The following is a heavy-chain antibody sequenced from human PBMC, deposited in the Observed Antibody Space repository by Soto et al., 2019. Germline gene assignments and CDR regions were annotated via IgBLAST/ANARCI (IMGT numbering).Heavy chain of an antibody. J-gene: IGHJ5*02. Sequence: QITLKESGPTLAKPTQTLTLTCTFSGFSLTTSGVGVGWIRQPPGKALEWLALIYWDDAKRYSPSLTSRLTITKDTYKNQVALTMTNMDPADTATYFCAHRTTTVTCSFDPWGQGTLVTVSS. D-gene: IGHD4-17*01. CDR3: AHRTTTVTCSFDP. V-gene: IGHV2-5*02. CDR1: GFSLTTSGVG. CDR2: IYWDDAK.